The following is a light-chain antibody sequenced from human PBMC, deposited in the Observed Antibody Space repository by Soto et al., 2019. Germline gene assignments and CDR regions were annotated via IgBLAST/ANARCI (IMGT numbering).Light chain of an antibody. V-gene: IGLV2-14*01. CDR3: SSYTISSSLV. Sequence: QSALTQPASVSGSPGQSITISCTGTSSDVGGYNYVSWYQQHPGKAPKLMIYEVSNRPSGVSNRFSGSKSGNTASLTISGLQAEDEADYYCSSYTISSSLVFGGGTNLTVL. CDR1: SSDVGGYNY. CDR2: EVS. J-gene: IGLJ2*01.